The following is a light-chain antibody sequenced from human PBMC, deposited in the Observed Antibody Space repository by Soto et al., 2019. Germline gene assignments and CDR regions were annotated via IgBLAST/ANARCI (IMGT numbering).Light chain of an antibody. J-gene: IGLJ7*01. CDR1: SSDVGGYNF. V-gene: IGLV2-14*01. CDR3: SSYTSSSTFV. CDR2: EVS. Sequence: QLVLTQPASVSGSPGQSITISCTGTSSDVGGYNFVSWYQQHPGKAPKLVIFEVSNRPSGVSHRFSGSKSGNTASLTISGLQAEDEADYYCSSYTSSSTFVFGTGTQLTVL.